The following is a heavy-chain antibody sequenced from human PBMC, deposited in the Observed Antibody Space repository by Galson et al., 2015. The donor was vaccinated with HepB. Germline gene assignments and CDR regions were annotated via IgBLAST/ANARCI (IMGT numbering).Heavy chain of an antibody. V-gene: IGHV1-46*01. Sequence: SVKVSCKASGYTFTSYYMHWVRQAPGQGLEWMGIINPSGGSTSYAQKFQGRVTMTRDTSTSTVYMELSSLRSEDTAVYYCARGGGIRFLEWTRGADFDPWGQGTLVTVSS. CDR3: ARGGGIRFLEWTRGADFDP. CDR2: INPSGGST. CDR1: GYTFTSYY. D-gene: IGHD3-3*01. J-gene: IGHJ5*02.